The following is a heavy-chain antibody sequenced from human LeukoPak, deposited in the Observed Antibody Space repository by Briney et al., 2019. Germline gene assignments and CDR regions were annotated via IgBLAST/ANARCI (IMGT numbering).Heavy chain of an antibody. V-gene: IGHV1-8*01. J-gene: IGHJ4*02. CDR1: GYTFSSYD. D-gene: IGHD3-16*02. CDR2: MNPNSGNT. CDR3: ARGPYRRLDY. Sequence: ASVTVSCKASGYTFSSYDINWVRQAAGQGLEWMGWMNPNSGNTGYAQKLQGRVTMTRNTSITTAYMELSSLRFEDTAVYYCARGPYRRLDYWGQGTLVTVSS.